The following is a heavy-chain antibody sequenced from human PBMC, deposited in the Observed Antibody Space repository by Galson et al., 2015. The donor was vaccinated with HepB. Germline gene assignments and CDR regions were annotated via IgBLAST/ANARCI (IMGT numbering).Heavy chain of an antibody. D-gene: IGHD6-19*01. CDR2: ISSSSSYI. CDR1: GFTFSSYS. V-gene: IGHV3-21*01. J-gene: IGHJ2*01. Sequence: SLRLSCAASGFTFSSYSMNWVRQAPGKGLEWVSSISSSSSYIYYADSVKGRFTISRDNAKNSLYLQMNSLRAEDTAVYYCARTFSGWYLEYWYFDLWGRGTLVTVSS. CDR3: ARTFSGWYLEYWYFDL.